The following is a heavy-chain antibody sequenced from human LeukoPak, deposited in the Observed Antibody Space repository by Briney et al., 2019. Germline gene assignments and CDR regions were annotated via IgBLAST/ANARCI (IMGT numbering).Heavy chain of an antibody. CDR1: GGSISSYY. CDR3: ASSGYYYDSSGYYPLHYGMDV. CDR2: IYYSGST. J-gene: IGHJ6*02. D-gene: IGHD3-22*01. Sequence: PSETLSLTCTVSGGSISSYYWSWIRQPPGKGLEGIGYIYYSGSTNYNPSLKSRVTLSVDTSKNQFSLKLSSVTAADTAVYYCASSGYYYDSSGYYPLHYGMDVWGQGTTVTVSS. V-gene: IGHV4-59*01.